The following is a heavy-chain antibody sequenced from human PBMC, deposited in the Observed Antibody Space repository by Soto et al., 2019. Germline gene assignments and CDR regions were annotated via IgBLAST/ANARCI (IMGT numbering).Heavy chain of an antibody. J-gene: IGHJ5*02. V-gene: IGHV4-59*01. CDR3: AREWFGELSGGFDP. CDR1: GGSISGYY. D-gene: IGHD3-10*01. CDR2: IYYSGST. Sequence: SETLSLTCTVSGGSISGYYWRWIRQPPGKGLEWIGYIYYSGSTNYNPSLKSRVTISVDTSKNQFYLKLSSVTAADTAVYYCAREWFGELSGGFDPWGQGTLVTVSS.